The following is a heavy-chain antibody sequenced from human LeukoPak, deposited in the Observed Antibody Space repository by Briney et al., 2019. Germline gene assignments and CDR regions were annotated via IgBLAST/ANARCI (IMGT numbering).Heavy chain of an antibody. CDR3: ARNGGYSNGWGRYYYYMDV. CDR2: ISRSGST. V-gene: IGHV4-34*01. Sequence: SETLSLTCTVSGGSINNYYWSWIRQPPGKGLEWIGEISRSGSTNSNPSLMSRVAISVDTSKKQFSLKLSSVTAADTAVYYCARNGGYSNGWGRYYYYMDVWGIGTTVTVTS. J-gene: IGHJ6*03. D-gene: IGHD6-19*01. CDR1: GGSINNYY.